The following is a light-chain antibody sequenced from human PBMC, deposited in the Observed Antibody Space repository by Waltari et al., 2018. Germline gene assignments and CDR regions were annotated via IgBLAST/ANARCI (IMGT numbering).Light chain of an antibody. J-gene: IGKJ2*03. CDR2: QVA. CDR3: IQGTHLPYS. CDR1: QSLVHSDGKTY. Sequence: DVVMTQSPLSLPITPGQPASISCRSSQSLVHSDGKTYLSWYQQKPGQPPRRLIYQVANRDSGVPDRFSGSGAGTDFTLNISRVEAGDVGVYYCIQGTHLPYSFGQGTKVEIK. V-gene: IGKV2-30*02.